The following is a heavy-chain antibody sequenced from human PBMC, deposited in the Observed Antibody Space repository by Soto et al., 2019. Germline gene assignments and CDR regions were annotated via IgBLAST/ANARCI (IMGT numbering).Heavy chain of an antibody. V-gene: IGHV1-46*01. Sequence: QVQLVQSGAEVKKPGASVRVSCKASGYTFTNYYMHWVRQAPGQGLEWVGIINCGGGGTNYAQKFQGRVNMTRDTYTNTVYMDLSSLRSEDTAVYYCVREFSGGYFDYWGQGILVTVST. CDR3: VREFSGGYFDY. D-gene: IGHD3-10*01. CDR2: INCGGGGT. J-gene: IGHJ4*02. CDR1: GYTFTNYY.